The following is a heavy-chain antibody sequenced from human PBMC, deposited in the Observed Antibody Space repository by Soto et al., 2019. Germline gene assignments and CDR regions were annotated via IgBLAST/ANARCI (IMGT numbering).Heavy chain of an antibody. CDR1: GGSISSSSYY. CDR3: ARHGRDSYNFRYYFDY. CDR2: IYYSGNT. D-gene: IGHD3-3*01. V-gene: IGHV4-39*01. Sequence: PSETLSLTCTVSGGSISSSSYYWGWIRQPPGKGLEWIGNIYYSGNTYYNPSLKSRVTISVDTSKNQFSLKLSSVTAADTAVYYCARHGRDSYNFRYYFDYWGQGTLVTVSS. J-gene: IGHJ4*02.